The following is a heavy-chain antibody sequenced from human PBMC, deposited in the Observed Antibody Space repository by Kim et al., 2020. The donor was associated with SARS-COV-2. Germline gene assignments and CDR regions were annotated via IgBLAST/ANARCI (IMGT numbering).Heavy chain of an antibody. CDR1: GFTFSSYW. Sequence: GGSLRLSCAASGFTFSSYWMSWVRQAPGKGLEWVANIKQDGSEKYYVDSVKGRFTISRDNAKNSLYLQMNSLRAEDTAVYYCARVLAAAGSGAVGVRHYGMDVWGQGTTVTVSS. CDR2: IKQDGSEK. J-gene: IGHJ6*02. D-gene: IGHD6-13*01. V-gene: IGHV3-7*01. CDR3: ARVLAAAGSGAVGVRHYGMDV.